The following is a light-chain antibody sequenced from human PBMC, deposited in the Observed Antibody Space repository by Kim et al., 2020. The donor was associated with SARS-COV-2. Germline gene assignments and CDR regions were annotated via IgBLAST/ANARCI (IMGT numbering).Light chain of an antibody. CDR2: GAS. CDR1: QSVSSN. V-gene: IGKV3-15*01. Sequence: VSPGERATLSCRASQSVSSNLAWYQQKPGQAPRLLIYGASTRATGIPARFSGSGSGTEFTLTISSLQSEDFAVYYCQQFNIWPWTFGQGTKVDIK. J-gene: IGKJ1*01. CDR3: QQFNIWPWT.